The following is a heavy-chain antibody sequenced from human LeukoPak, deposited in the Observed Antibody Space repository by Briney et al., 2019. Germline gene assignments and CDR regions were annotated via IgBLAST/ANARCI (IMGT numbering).Heavy chain of an antibody. CDR2: IYYSGST. CDR1: RGSPSSYY. V-gene: IGHV4-59*08. J-gene: IGHJ5*02. D-gene: IGHD3-10*01. CDR3: ARHPEWEREAGST. Sequence: SETLSLTCTVSRGSPSSYYWSWVRQPPGKGPEWIGYIYYSGSTKYNPSLKSRVTISVDTSKNQFSLKLSSVSAADTAVYYCARHPEWEREAGSTWGQGTLVTVSS.